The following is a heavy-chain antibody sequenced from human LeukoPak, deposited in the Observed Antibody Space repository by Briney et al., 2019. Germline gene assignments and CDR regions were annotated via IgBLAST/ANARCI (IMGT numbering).Heavy chain of an antibody. Sequence: PGGSLRLSCAASGFTFDDYAMHWVRQAPGKGPEWVSGISWNSGSIGYADSVKGRFTISRDNAKNSLYLQMNSLRAEDTALYYCAKDSGYDFWSGYNWFDPWGQGTLVTVSS. V-gene: IGHV3-9*01. J-gene: IGHJ5*02. CDR3: AKDSGYDFWSGYNWFDP. D-gene: IGHD3-3*01. CDR2: ISWNSGSI. CDR1: GFTFDDYA.